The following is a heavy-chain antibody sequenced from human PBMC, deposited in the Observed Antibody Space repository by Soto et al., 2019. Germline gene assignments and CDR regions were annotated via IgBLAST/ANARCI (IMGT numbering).Heavy chain of an antibody. J-gene: IGHJ3*02. V-gene: IGHV1-69*13. CDR1: GGTFSSYA. CDR3: ARAEGYSSSSIPLGAFDI. Sequence: SVKVSCKASGGTFSSYAISWVRQAPGQGLEWMGGIIPIFGTANYAQKFQGRVTITADESTSTAYMELSSLRSEDTAVYYCARAEGYSSSSIPLGAFDIWGQGAMVTVSS. D-gene: IGHD6-6*01. CDR2: IIPIFGTA.